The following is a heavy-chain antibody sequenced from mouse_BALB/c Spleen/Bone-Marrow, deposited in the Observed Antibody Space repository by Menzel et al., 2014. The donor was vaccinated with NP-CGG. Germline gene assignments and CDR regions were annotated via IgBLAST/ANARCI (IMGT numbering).Heavy chain of an antibody. CDR1: GYAFTNYL. Sequence: VQLQQSGAELVRPGTSVKVSCKASGYAFTNYLIEWVKQRPGQGLEWIGVINPGSGGTNYNEKFKGKATLTADKSSSTAYMQLSSLTSDDSAVYFRARHYFDYWGQGTTLTVSS. J-gene: IGHJ2*01. V-gene: IGHV1-54*01. CDR3: ARHYFDY. CDR2: INPGSGGT.